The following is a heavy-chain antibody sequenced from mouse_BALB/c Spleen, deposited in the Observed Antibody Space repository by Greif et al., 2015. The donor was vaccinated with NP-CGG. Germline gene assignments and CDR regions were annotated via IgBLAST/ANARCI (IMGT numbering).Heavy chain of an antibody. CDR2: ISSGGSYT. CDR3: ARHGGDYDLDY. D-gene: IGHD2-4*01. V-gene: IGHV5-6*01. J-gene: IGHJ4*01. Sequence: EVQLQQSGGDLVKPGGSLKLSCAASGFTFSSYGMSWVRQTPDKRLEWVATISSGGSYTYYPDSVKGRFTISRDNAKNTLYLQMSSLKSEDTAMYYCARHGGDYDLDYWGQGTSVTVSS. CDR1: GFTFSSYG.